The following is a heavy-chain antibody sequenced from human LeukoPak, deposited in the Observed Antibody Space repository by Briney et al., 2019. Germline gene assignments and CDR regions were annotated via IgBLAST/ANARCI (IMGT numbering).Heavy chain of an antibody. Sequence: LETLSLTCTVSGGPFSSYYGSWIRQPPGKGLEWIGRINTSGSSNYTPSLRSRVTMSVDTSKNQFSLNLSSVTAADTAVYYCAREGGGPRWLDPWGQGTLVTVSS. V-gene: IGHV4-4*07. CDR1: GGPFSSYY. D-gene: IGHD6-25*01. CDR3: AREGGGPRWLDP. CDR2: INTSGSS. J-gene: IGHJ5*02.